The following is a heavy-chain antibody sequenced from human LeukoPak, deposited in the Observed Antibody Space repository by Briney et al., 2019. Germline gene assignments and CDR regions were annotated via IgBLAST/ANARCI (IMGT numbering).Heavy chain of an antibody. CDR2: IYYSGST. D-gene: IGHD6-19*01. CDR1: GGSISSYY. CDR3: ARAMSSGWYWDYYYYGMDV. Sequence: SETLSLTCTVSGGSISSYYWSWIRQPPGKGLEWIGYIYYSGSTNYNPSLKSRVTISVDTSKNQFSLRLSSVTAADTAVYYCARAMSSGWYWDYYYYGMDVWGQGTTVTVSS. J-gene: IGHJ6*02. V-gene: IGHV4-59*01.